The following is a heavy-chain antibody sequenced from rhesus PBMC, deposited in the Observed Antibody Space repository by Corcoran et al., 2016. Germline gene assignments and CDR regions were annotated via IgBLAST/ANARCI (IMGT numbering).Heavy chain of an antibody. J-gene: IGHJ6*01. D-gene: IGHD4-29*01. V-gene: IGHV4-65*02. Sequence: QVQLQESGPGLVKPSETLSLTCAVSGGSISSSNWWSWIRQPPGKGLEWIGNIGGSSGNTYYNPSLRSGGTISKDTSKNQFSLRLSSVTAADTAVYYCASRWGGTVAARDYGLDSWGQGVVVTVSS. CDR2: IGGSSGNT. CDR3: ASRWGGTVAARDYGLDS. CDR1: GGSISSSNW.